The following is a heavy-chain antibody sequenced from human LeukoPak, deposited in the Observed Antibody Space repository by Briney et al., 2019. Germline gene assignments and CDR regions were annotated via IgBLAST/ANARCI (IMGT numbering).Heavy chain of an antibody. D-gene: IGHD6-6*01. CDR3: ARQSIAARRDFDY. CDR2: IYYSGST. V-gene: IGHV4-59*08. J-gene: IGHJ4*02. CDR1: GGSISSYY. Sequence: SETLSLTCTVSGGSISSYYWSWIRQPPGKGLERIGYIYYSGSTNYNPSLKSRVTISVDTSKNQFSLKLSSVTAADTAVYYCARQSIAARRDFDYWGQGTLVTVSS.